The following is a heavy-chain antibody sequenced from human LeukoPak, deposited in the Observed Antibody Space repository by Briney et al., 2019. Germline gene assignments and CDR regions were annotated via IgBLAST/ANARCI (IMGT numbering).Heavy chain of an antibody. D-gene: IGHD5-24*01. CDR1: GGSFGGYY. V-gene: IGHV4-34*01. J-gene: IGHJ4*02. Sequence: SETLSLTCGVYGGSFGGYYWSWIRQPPGKGLEWIGEINPRGSTNYNPSLKSRVTLSADTSKNQFSLTLNSVTAADTAVYYCARRRLGYYFDYWGQGTLVTVSS. CDR3: ARRRLGYYFDY. CDR2: INPRGST.